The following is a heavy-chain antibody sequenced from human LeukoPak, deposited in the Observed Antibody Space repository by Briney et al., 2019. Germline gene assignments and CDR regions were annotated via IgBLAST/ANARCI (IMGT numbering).Heavy chain of an antibody. CDR3: ARAGTTGSVDF. D-gene: IGHD4-17*01. CDR2: INQDGSAK. CDR1: GFTFSIYW. Sequence: GESLRLCCAVSGFTFSIYWMSWVRQAPGKGLEWMANINQDGSAKYYVDSVKGRFTISRDNAKNSLFLQMNSLRAEDTAVYYCARAGTTGSVDFWGQGTLVTVSS. V-gene: IGHV3-7*01. J-gene: IGHJ4*02.